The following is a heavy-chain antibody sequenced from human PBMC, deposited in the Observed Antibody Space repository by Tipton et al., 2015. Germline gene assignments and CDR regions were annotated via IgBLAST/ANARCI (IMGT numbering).Heavy chain of an antibody. V-gene: IGHV3-23*03. J-gene: IGHJ6*02. CDR2: IYSGGST. Sequence: SLRLSCAASGFTFSSYAMSWVRQAPGKGLEWVSVIYSGGSTYYADSVKGRFTISRDDSKNTLYLQMNSLRAEDTAVYYCTTSRDVYNYYYYAMDVWGQGTTVTVSS. CDR1: GFTFSSYA. D-gene: IGHD5-24*01. CDR3: TTSRDVYNYYYYAMDV.